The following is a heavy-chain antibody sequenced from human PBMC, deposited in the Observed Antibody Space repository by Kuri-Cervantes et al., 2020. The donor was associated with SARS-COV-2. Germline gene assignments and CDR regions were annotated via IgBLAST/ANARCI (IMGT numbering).Heavy chain of an antibody. Sequence: ETLSLTCAASGFTFSSYSMNWVRQAPGKGLEWVSSISSSSSYIYYADSVKGRFTISRDNSKNTLYLQTNSLRAEDTAVYYCAKDLGVPAAIEMFYYYYGMDVWGQGTTVTVSS. CDR1: GFTFSSYS. CDR2: ISSSSSYI. V-gene: IGHV3-21*01. D-gene: IGHD2-2*01. J-gene: IGHJ6*02. CDR3: AKDLGVPAAIEMFYYYYGMDV.